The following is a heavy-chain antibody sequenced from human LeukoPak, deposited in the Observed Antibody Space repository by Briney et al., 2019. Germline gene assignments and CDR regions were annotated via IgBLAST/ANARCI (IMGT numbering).Heavy chain of an antibody. Sequence: SLKVSCKASGGTFSSYAISWVRQAPGQGLEWMGGIIPIFGTANYAQKFQGRVTITTDESTSTAYMELSSLRSEDTAVYYCARNLGLSRSYYYYMDVWGKGTTVTVSS. CDR1: GGTFSSYA. CDR3: ARNLGLSRSYYYYMDV. J-gene: IGHJ6*03. CDR2: IIPIFGTA. D-gene: IGHD3-16*02. V-gene: IGHV1-69*05.